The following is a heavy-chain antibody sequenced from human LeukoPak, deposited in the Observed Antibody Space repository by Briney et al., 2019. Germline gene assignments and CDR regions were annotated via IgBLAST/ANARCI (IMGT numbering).Heavy chain of an antibody. V-gene: IGHV3-30*02. CDR3: AKDYNYCSSTSCSPSPLDY. CDR1: GFTFSSYG. CDR2: IRYDGSNK. Sequence: GGSLRLSCAASGFTFSSYGMHWVRQAPGKGLEWVAFIRYDGSNKYYADSVKGRFTISRDNSKNTLYLQMNSLRAEDTAVYYCAKDYNYCSSTSCSPSPLDYWGQGTLVIVSS. D-gene: IGHD2-2*01. J-gene: IGHJ4*02.